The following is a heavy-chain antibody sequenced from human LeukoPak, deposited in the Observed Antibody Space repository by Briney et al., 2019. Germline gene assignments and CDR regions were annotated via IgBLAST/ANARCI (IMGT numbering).Heavy chain of an antibody. CDR1: GGTFSSYA. CDR2: IIPTFGTA. CDR3: ARGGGCSSTSCWAFDI. Sequence: SVKVSCKASGGTFSSYAISWVRQAPGQGFEWMGGIIPTFGTADYAQKFQGRVTITADESTSTAYMELSSLRSEDTAVYYCARGGGCSSTSCWAFDIWGQGTMVTVSS. J-gene: IGHJ3*02. D-gene: IGHD2-2*01. V-gene: IGHV1-69*13.